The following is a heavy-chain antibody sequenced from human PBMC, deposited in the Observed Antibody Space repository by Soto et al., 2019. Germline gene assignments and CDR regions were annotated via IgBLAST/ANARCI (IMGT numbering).Heavy chain of an antibody. J-gene: IGHJ4*02. Sequence: QVQLVQSGAEVKKPGSSVKVSCKASGGTFSSYTISWVRQAPGQGLEWMGRIIPILGIANYAQKFQGRVAITADKSASTAYMELSSLRSEDTAVYYGASTSGDYVFDYWGQGTPVTVSS. D-gene: IGHD4-17*01. CDR2: IIPILGIA. CDR1: GGTFSSYT. CDR3: ASTSGDYVFDY. V-gene: IGHV1-69*02.